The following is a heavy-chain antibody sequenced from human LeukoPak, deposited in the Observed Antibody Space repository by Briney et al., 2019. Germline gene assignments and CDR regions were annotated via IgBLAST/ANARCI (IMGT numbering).Heavy chain of an antibody. D-gene: IGHD3-10*01. CDR1: GGSVSSGSYY. V-gene: IGHV4-61*01. Sequence: PSETLSLTCTVSGGSVSSGSYYWSWIRQPPGKGLEWIGYIYYSGSTNYNPSLKSRVTISVDTSKNQFSLKLSSVTAADTAVYYCARGGVVRGVIITNPDYWGQGTLVTASS. CDR3: ARGGVVRGVIITNPDY. CDR2: IYYSGST. J-gene: IGHJ4*02.